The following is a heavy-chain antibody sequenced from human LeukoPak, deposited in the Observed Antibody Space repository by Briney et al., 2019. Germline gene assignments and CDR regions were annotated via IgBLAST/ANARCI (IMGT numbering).Heavy chain of an antibody. D-gene: IGHD6-19*01. CDR3: ARGEQWLVHY. CDR2: INPNSGGT. Sequence: ASVKVSCKASGYTFTSYDINWVRQATGQGLEWMGWINPNSGGTNYAQKFQGRVTMTRDTSISTAYMELSRLRSDDTAVYYCARGEQWLVHYWGQGTLVTVSS. V-gene: IGHV1-2*02. CDR1: GYTFTSYD. J-gene: IGHJ4*02.